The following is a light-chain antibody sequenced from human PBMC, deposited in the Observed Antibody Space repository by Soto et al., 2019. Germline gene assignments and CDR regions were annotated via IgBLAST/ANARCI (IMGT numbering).Light chain of an antibody. J-gene: IGKJ3*01. CDR1: QGISNY. CDR3: QKYNSAPLT. V-gene: IGKV1-27*01. CDR2: AAS. Sequence: DIQMTQSPSSLSASVGDRVTITCRASQGISNYLAWYQQKPGKVPKLLIYAASTLLSGVSPRFSGSGSGTDFTLTISSLQPEYVATYYCQKYNSAPLTFGPGTKVDIK.